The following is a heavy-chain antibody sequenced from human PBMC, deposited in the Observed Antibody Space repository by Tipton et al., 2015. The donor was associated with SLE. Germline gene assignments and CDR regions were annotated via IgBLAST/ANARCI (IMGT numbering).Heavy chain of an antibody. CDR3: ASPEGGYCSSTSCYAFDI. D-gene: IGHD2-2*01. CDR2: INHSGST. J-gene: IGHJ3*02. CDR1: GGSFSGYY. V-gene: IGHV4-34*01. Sequence: TLSLTCAVYGGSFSGYYWSWIRQPPGKGLEWIGEINHSGSTNYNPSLKSRVTTSVDTSKNQFSLKLSSVTAADTAVYYCASPEGGYCSSTSCYAFDIWGQGTMVTVSS.